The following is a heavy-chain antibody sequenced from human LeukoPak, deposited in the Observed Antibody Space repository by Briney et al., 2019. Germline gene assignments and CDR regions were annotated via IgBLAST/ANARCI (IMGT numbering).Heavy chain of an antibody. D-gene: IGHD7-27*01. J-gene: IGHJ4*02. CDR3: ARDLSSTPNWELDY. V-gene: IGHV1-2*06. CDR1: GYTVIDYF. CDR2: INPNSGGT. Sequence: GASVKASCKASGYTVIDYFIHWVRQAPGQGLEWMGRINPNSGGTEYAQNFQGRVTMTRDTSISASYMELNRLTSNDTAVYYCARDLSSTPNWELDYWGQGTLVTVSS.